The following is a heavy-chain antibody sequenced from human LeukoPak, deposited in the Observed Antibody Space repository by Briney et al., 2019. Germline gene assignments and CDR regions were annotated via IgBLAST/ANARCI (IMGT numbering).Heavy chain of an antibody. CDR3: AKDIRGYSYGGLDY. CDR1: GFTFDDYA. D-gene: IGHD5-18*01. J-gene: IGHJ4*02. Sequence: GGSLRLSCAASGFTFDDYAMHWVRQAPGKGLEWVSGISWNSGSIGYADSVKGRFTISRDNAKNSLYLQMNSLRAEDMALYYCAKDIRGYSYGGLDYWGQGTLVTVSS. V-gene: IGHV3-9*03. CDR2: ISWNSGSI.